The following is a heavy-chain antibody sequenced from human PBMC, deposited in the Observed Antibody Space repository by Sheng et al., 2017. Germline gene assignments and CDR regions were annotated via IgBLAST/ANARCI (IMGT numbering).Heavy chain of an antibody. V-gene: IGHV4-34*01. CDR1: GGSFSGYY. CDR3: ARGNLNLYYSYYYMDV. D-gene: IGHD3-9*01. Sequence: QVQLQQWGAGLVEAFGDPCPLTXAVYGGSFSGYYWSWIRQPPGKGLEWIGEINHSGSTNYNPSLQESSTISVDTSKNQFSLKLSSVTAADTAVYYCARGNLNLYYSYYYMDVWGKGTTVTVSS. CDR2: INHSGST. J-gene: IGHJ6*03.